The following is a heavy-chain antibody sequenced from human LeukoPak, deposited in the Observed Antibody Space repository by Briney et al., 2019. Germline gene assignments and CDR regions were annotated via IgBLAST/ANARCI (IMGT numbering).Heavy chain of an antibody. CDR3: ARDHRCQWLTRGYFDY. J-gene: IGHJ4*02. V-gene: IGHV3-21*01. CDR1: GFTFSSYS. Sequence: GGSLRLSCAASGFTFSSYSMNWVRQAPGKGLEWVSSISSSSSYIYYADSVKGRFTNSRDNAKNSLYLQMNSLRAEDTAVYYCARDHRCQWLTRGYFDYWGQGTLVTVSS. D-gene: IGHD6-19*01. CDR2: ISSSSSYI.